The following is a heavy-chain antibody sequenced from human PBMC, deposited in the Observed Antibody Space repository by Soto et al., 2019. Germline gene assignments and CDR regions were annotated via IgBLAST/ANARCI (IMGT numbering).Heavy chain of an antibody. CDR2: IYPGDHET. J-gene: IGHJ4*02. V-gene: IGHV5-51*01. Sequence: GESLKISCQFSGYTFSNFWIGWLRQLPGKGLEWMGIIYPGDHETRYSPSFHGKVTISADKSINTAYLQWNSLEASDTAFYFCARSTRSSPYFDYWGQGALVTVSS. CDR1: GYTFSNFW. D-gene: IGHD6-13*01. CDR3: ARSTRSSPYFDY.